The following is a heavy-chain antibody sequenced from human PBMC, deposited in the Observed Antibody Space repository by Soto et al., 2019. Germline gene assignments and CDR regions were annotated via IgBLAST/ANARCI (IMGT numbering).Heavy chain of an antibody. Sequence: GESLKISCKGSGYSFTSYWISWVRQMPGKGLEWMGRIDPSESYTNYSPSFQGHVTISADKSISTAYLQWSSLKASDTAMYYCARSSLVVVAATEYYYYYGMDVWGQGTTVTVSS. CDR3: ARSSLVVVAATEYYYYYGMDV. D-gene: IGHD2-15*01. CDR2: IDPSESYT. CDR1: GYSFTSYW. V-gene: IGHV5-10-1*01. J-gene: IGHJ6*02.